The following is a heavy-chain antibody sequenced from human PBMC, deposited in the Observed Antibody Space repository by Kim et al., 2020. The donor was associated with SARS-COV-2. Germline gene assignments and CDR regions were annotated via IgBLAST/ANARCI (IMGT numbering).Heavy chain of an antibody. CDR2: ISAYNGNT. CDR3: AREGYYDILTGYLYYYYGMDV. J-gene: IGHJ6*02. CDR1: GYTFTSYG. V-gene: IGHV1-18*01. Sequence: ASVKVSCKASGYTFTSYGISWVRQAPGQGLEWMGWISAYNGNTNYAQKLQGRVTMTTDTSTSTAYMELRSLRSDDTAVYYCAREGYYDILTGYLYYYYGMDVWGQGTTVTVSS. D-gene: IGHD3-9*01.